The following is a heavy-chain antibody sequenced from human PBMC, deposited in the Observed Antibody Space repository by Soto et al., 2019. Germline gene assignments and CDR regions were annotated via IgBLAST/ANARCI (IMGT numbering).Heavy chain of an antibody. CDR3: AREKSSGYYYDY. CDR2: MNPNSGNT. D-gene: IGHD3-22*01. J-gene: IGHJ4*02. V-gene: IGHV1-8*01. CDR1: GYTFTSYV. Sequence: QVQLVQSGAEVKKPGASVKVSCKASGYTFTSYVINWVRQATGQGLEWMGWMNPNSGNTAYAQKFQGRVTMTRNTSISTAYMELSSLRSEDTAVYYCAREKSSGYYYDYWGQGTLVTVSS.